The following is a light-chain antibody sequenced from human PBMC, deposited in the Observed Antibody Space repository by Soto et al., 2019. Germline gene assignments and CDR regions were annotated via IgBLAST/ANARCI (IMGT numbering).Light chain of an antibody. CDR3: HRYGNAHS. Sequence: EIVLTQSPGTLSLSPGERATLSCRASQSVSSTYLAWYQQKPGQAPRLLISGASSRATDFPDRFSCSGSGTDFALTINRLEPEDFAVYYCHRYGNAHSFGGGTKVEMK. CDR2: GAS. J-gene: IGKJ4*01. V-gene: IGKV3-20*01. CDR1: QSVSSTY.